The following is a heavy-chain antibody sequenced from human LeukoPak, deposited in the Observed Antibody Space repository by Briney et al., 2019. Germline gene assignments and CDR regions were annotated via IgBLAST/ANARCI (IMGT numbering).Heavy chain of an antibody. V-gene: IGHV4-39*01. J-gene: IGHJ5*02. Sequence: SETLSLTCSVSGGSISSSYYNWGWIRQPPGKGLEWNGSVYYSGSTYYNPSLKSRVTISVDTSKNQFPLKLNSVTAADTAVYYCARGSTVTTRFDPWGQGTLVSVSS. CDR2: VYYSGST. CDR3: ARGSTVTTRFDP. D-gene: IGHD4-17*01. CDR1: GGSISSSYYN.